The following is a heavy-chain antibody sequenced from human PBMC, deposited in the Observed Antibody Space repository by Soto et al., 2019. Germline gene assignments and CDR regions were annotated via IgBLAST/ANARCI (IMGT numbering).Heavy chain of an antibody. J-gene: IGHJ3*02. CDR2: IKSKTDGGTT. Sequence: PGGSLRLSCAASGFTFSNAWMNWVRQAPGKGLEWVGRIKSKTDGGTTDYAAPVKGRFTISRDDSKNTLYLQMNSLKTEDTAVYYCTTASYYYDSSGYYLDAFDIWGQGTMVTVSS. CDR1: GFTFSNAW. D-gene: IGHD3-22*01. CDR3: TTASYYYDSSGYYLDAFDI. V-gene: IGHV3-15*07.